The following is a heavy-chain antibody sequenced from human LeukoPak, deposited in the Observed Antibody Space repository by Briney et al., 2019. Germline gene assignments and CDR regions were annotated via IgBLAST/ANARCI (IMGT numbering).Heavy chain of an antibody. CDR1: GYTFSSYW. Sequence: PGGSLRLSCADSGYTFSSYWMHWVRQAPGKGLVWVSRINSDGSSTSYADSVKGRFTISRDNAKNTLYLQMNSLRAEDTAVYYCAREGYDSSGYYKTDYWGQGTLVTVSS. D-gene: IGHD3-22*01. CDR3: AREGYDSSGYYKTDY. J-gene: IGHJ4*02. V-gene: IGHV3-74*01. CDR2: INSDGSST.